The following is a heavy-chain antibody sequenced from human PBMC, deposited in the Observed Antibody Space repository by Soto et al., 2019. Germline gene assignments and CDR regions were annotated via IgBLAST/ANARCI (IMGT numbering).Heavy chain of an antibody. CDR3: AKTGPYCGGDCSRYFYGMDV. CDR2: IWGSGDRT. J-gene: IGHJ6*02. D-gene: IGHD2-21*02. CDR1: GFALRTYA. Sequence: SGGSLRLSCAASGFALRTYAMAWVRQAPGKGLEWVSGIWGSGDRTFYADSVKGRFTISRDNSRNTLYLQMYSPTAGDTALYYCAKTGPYCGGDCSRYFYGMDVWGQGTTVTVSS. V-gene: IGHV3-23*01.